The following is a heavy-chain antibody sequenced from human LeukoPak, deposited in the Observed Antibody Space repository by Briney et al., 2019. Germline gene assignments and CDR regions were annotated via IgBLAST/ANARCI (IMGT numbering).Heavy chain of an antibody. V-gene: IGHV4-39*07. CDR2: ISSNGNT. CDR1: GVSINSHYY. CDR3: ARDLMRGNEGFDY. Sequence: SETLSLTCSVSGVSINSHYYDWWGWIRQPPGKGLEWIGSISSNGNTYYKPSLRTRVTISLDTSKNQFSLKLSSVTAADTAVYYCARDLMRGNEGFDYWGQGTLVPVSS. D-gene: IGHD2-8*01. J-gene: IGHJ4*02.